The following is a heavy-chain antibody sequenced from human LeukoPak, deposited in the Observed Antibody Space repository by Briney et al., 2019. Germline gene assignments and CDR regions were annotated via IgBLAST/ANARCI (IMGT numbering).Heavy chain of an antibody. CDR3: ARGLGGRAAFDI. D-gene: IGHD2-15*01. CDR1: GGSFSGYY. V-gene: IGHV4-34*01. J-gene: IGHJ3*02. Sequence: PSETLSLTCAVYGGSFSGYYWSWIRQPPGKGLEWIGEINHSGSTNYNPSLKSRVTISVDTSKNQFSLKLSSVTAADTAVSYCARGLGGRAAFDIWGQGTMVTVSS. CDR2: INHSGST.